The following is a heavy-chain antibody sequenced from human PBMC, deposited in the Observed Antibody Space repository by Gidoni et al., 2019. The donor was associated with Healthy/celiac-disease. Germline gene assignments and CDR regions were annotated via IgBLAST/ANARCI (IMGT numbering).Heavy chain of an antibody. J-gene: IGHJ4*02. V-gene: IGHV3-7*01. Sequence: EVQLVESGGGLVQPGGSLRLSCAASGFTFSSSWMSWVRQAPGKGLEWVANIKQDGSEKYYVDSVKGRFTISRDNAKNSLYLQMNSLRAEDTAVYYCARDVAAEPRWGQGTLVTVSS. CDR1: GFTFSSSW. D-gene: IGHD6-13*01. CDR3: ARDVAAEPR. CDR2: IKQDGSEK.